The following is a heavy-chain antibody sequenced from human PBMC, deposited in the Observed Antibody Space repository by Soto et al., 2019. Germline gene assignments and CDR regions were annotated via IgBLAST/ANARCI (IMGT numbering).Heavy chain of an antibody. J-gene: IGHJ6*02. CDR2: IIPIFGTA. D-gene: IGHD6-13*01. V-gene: IGHV1-69*01. CDR3: ARGLAAAGTRLYYYGMDV. Sequence: QVQLVQSGAEVKKPGSSVKVSCKASGGTFSSYAISWVRQAPGQGLEWVGGIIPIFGTANYAQKFQGRVTITADESTRTAYMELSSLRSEDPAVYYCARGLAAAGTRLYYYGMDVWGQGTTVTVSS. CDR1: GGTFSSYA.